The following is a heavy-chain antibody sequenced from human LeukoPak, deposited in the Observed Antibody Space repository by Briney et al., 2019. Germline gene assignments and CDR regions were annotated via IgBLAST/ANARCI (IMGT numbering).Heavy chain of an antibody. Sequence: SETLSLTCTVSGGSISSYYWSWIRQPPGKGLEWIGYIYTGGSTNYNPSLKSRVTISVDTSKNQFSLKLSSVTAADTAVYYCARRPYYYYYYMDVWGKGTTVTVSS. V-gene: IGHV4-4*09. CDR3: ARRPYYYYYYMDV. CDR1: GGSISSYY. J-gene: IGHJ6*03. CDR2: IYTGGST.